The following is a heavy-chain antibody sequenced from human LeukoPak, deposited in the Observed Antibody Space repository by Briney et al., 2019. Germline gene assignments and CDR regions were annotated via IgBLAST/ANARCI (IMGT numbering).Heavy chain of an antibody. CDR2: FYYSGST. V-gene: IGHV4-39*07. J-gene: IGHJ4*02. Sequence: SETLSLTCTVSGGSISNTSHSWGCIRQPPGKGLEWIGTFYYSGSTYYNPSLKSRVTISVDTSKNQFSLKLSSVTAADTAVYYCARVGGSGWVDYWGQGTLVTVSS. CDR1: GGSISNTSHS. CDR3: ARVGGSGWVDY. D-gene: IGHD6-19*01.